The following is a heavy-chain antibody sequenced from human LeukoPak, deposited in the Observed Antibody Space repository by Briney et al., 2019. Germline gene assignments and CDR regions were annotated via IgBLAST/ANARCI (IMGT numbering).Heavy chain of an antibody. CDR1: AGSISNCY. D-gene: IGHD6-13*01. Sequence: PSETLSLTCTVSAGSISNCYLSWIRQPPGKGLEWIGYISYSGSTNYNPSLKSRVTISVDTSKNQFSLKLSSVTAADTAVYYCARLGPAAGTSFDYWGQGTLVTVSS. V-gene: IGHV4-59*08. J-gene: IGHJ4*02. CDR2: ISYSGST. CDR3: ARLGPAAGTSFDY.